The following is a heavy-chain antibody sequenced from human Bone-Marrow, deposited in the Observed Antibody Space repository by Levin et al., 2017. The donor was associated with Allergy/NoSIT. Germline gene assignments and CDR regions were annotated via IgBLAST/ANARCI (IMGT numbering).Heavy chain of an antibody. V-gene: IGHV3-74*01. J-gene: IGHJ4*02. CDR3: ARDGYVDTAMTQRKPLDY. CDR2: INGDGSSI. Sequence: PGGSLRLSCAASGFTFSSYWMHWVRQAPGKGLVWVSRINGDGSSIGTADSVKGRFTISRDNAKNTLYLQMNSLRAEDTAVYYCARDGYVDTAMTQRKPLDYWGQGTPVTVSS. D-gene: IGHD5-18*01. CDR1: GFTFSSYW.